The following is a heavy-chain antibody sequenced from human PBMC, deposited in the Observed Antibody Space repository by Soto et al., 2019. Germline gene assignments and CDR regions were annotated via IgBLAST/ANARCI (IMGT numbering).Heavy chain of an antibody. J-gene: IGHJ6*02. V-gene: IGHV1-2*02. CDR1: GYPFTGYY. Sequence: GDSVKVSFKAYGYPFTGYYVHLVRRAPGQGLEWMGWINPNSGGTNYAQKFQGRVTMTRDTSISTAYMELSRLRSDDTAVYYCARDFWSGYSVHYGMDVWGQGTPVTVSS. CDR3: ARDFWSGYSVHYGMDV. D-gene: IGHD3-3*01. CDR2: INPNSGGT.